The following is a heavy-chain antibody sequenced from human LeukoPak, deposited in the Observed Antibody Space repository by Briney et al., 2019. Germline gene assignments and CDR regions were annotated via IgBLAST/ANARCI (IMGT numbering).Heavy chain of an antibody. V-gene: IGHV3-11*01. CDR3: ARRGVYSYGFDY. D-gene: IGHD5-18*01. J-gene: IGHJ4*02. CDR1: AFTFSDYY. Sequence: PGGSLRLSCAASAFTFSDYYMSWIRQAPGKGLEWISYISSSGSTIYYADSVKGRFTISRDNAKNSLSLRMNSLRAEDTAVYYCARRGVYSYGFDYWGQGTLVTVSS. CDR2: ISSSGSTI.